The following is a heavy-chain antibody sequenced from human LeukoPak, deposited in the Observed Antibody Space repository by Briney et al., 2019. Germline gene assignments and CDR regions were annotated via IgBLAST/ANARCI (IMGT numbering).Heavy chain of an antibody. Sequence: GASVKVSCKASGYTFTSYGISWVRQAPGQGLEWMGWISAYNGNTNYAQKLQGRVTMTTDTSTSTAYMELRSLRSDDTAVYYCARTEDYGDYYYYMDVWGTGTTVTVSS. CDR2: ISAYNGNT. J-gene: IGHJ6*03. CDR3: ARTEDYGDYYYYMDV. V-gene: IGHV1-18*01. D-gene: IGHD4-17*01. CDR1: GYTFTSYG.